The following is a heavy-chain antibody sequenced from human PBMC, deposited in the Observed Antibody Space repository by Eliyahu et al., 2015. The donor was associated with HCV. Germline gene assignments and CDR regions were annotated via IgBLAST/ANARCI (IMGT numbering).Heavy chain of an antibody. Sequence: EVQLLXSGXGLVQPGGSXRLSXXAXGSXFSTXGMXWVRQAPGKGLEWVSGISTSAVNTYYADSVKGRFIISRDDSKNTLYLQMNSLRAEDTAVYYCAKRGGGASAYYYYYMDVWGKGTTVTVSS. J-gene: IGHJ6*03. CDR1: GSXFSTXG. CDR3: AKRGGGASAYYYYYMDV. CDR2: ISTSAVNT. V-gene: IGHV3-23*01. D-gene: IGHD2-21*01.